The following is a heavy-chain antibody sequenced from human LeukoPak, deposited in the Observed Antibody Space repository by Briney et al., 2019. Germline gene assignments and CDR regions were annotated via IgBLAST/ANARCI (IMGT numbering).Heavy chain of an antibody. CDR1: GFTFSDTY. CDR2: IRYDGSNK. CDR3: ANAQWLRDY. Sequence: GGSLRLSCAASGFTFSDTYMSWIRQAPGKGLEWVAFIRYDGSNKYYADSVKGRFTISRDNSKNTLYLQMNSLRAEDTAVYYCANAQWLRDYWGQGTLVTVSS. D-gene: IGHD6-19*01. V-gene: IGHV3-30*02. J-gene: IGHJ4*02.